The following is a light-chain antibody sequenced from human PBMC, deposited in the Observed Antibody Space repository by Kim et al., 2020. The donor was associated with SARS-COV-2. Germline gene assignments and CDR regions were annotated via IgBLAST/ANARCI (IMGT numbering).Light chain of an antibody. CDR2: DAS. J-gene: IGKJ4*01. Sequence: EVVLTQSPATLSLSPGERVTLSCRASQSVSSYLAWYQQRPGQAPRLLIYDASNRATGIPARFSGSGSGTDFTLIISSLEPEDFAVYYCQQRRNWPLTFGGGTKVDIK. V-gene: IGKV3-11*01. CDR3: QQRRNWPLT. CDR1: QSVSSY.